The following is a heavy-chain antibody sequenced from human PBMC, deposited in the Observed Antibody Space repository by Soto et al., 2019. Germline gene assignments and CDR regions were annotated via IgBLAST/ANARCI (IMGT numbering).Heavy chain of an antibody. CDR2: ISYDGSNK. CDR1: GFTFSSYA. Sequence: GGSLRLSCAASGFTFSSYAMHWVRQAPGKGLEWVAVISYDGSNKYYADSVKGRFTISRDNSKNTLYLQMNSLRAEDTAVYYCARESQRWLQFTGFDPWGQGTLVTVSS. J-gene: IGHJ5*02. V-gene: IGHV3-30-3*01. CDR3: ARESQRWLQFTGFDP. D-gene: IGHD5-12*01.